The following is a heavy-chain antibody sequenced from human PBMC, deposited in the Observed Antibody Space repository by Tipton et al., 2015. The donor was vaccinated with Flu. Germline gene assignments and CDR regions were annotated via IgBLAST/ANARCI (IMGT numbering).Heavy chain of an antibody. CDR1: GYTFTSYN. D-gene: IGHD1-1*01. J-gene: IGHJ3*01. CDR2: IYPAGGGI. Sequence: QSGAEVKKPGASVKVSCKASGYTFTSYNMHWVRQAPGQGLEWMGIIYPAGGGISYAQKFQGRVIMTRDKSTGTVHMELSSLRSDDTAMYCCARDKGGGTYTFDVWGQGTMVTVSS. CDR3: ARDKGGGTYTFDV. V-gene: IGHV1-46*01.